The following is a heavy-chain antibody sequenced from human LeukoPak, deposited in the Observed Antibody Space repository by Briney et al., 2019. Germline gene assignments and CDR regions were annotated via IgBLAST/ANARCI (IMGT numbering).Heavy chain of an antibody. Sequence: PVKVSFKASGGTFSSYAISWVRQAPGQGLEWMGGIIPIFGTANYAQKFQGRVTITADESTSTAYMELSSLRPEDTAVYYCARAPAFLLWFGELLGAFDIWGQGTMVTVSS. J-gene: IGHJ3*02. CDR2: IIPIFGTA. V-gene: IGHV1-69*13. D-gene: IGHD3-10*01. CDR3: ARAPAFLLWFGELLGAFDI. CDR1: GGTFSSYA.